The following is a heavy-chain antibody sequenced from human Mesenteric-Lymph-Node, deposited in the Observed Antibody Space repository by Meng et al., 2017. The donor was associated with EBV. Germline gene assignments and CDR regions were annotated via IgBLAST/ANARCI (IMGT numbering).Heavy chain of an antibody. J-gene: IGHJ4*02. CDR2: INHSGST. V-gene: IGHV4-34*01. D-gene: IGHD3-10*01. Sequence: QVRLQQGGGVLLKPSEPLSLTCAVYGGSFSGYYWRWIRQPPGKGLEWIGEINHSGSTNYNPSLKSRVTISVDTSKNQFSLKLNSVTAADTAVYYCARGCRFDYYGSLPLFGYWGQGTLVTVSS. CDR1: GGSFSGYY. CDR3: ARGCRFDYYGSLPLFGY.